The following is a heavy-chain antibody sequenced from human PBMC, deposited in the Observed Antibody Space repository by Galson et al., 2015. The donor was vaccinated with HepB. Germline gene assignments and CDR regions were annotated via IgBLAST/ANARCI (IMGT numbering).Heavy chain of an antibody. CDR3: AKDPELLSYYYYGMDV. Sequence: SLRPSCAASGFTFSAYVMSWVRQAPGKGLEWVSGISGGGGSTYYADSVKGRFTISRDNSRNTLFLQMNNLRAEDTAVYYCAKDPELLSYYYYGMDVWGQGTTVTVSS. CDR2: ISGGGGST. J-gene: IGHJ6*02. V-gene: IGHV3-23*01. CDR1: GFTFSAYV. D-gene: IGHD1-26*01.